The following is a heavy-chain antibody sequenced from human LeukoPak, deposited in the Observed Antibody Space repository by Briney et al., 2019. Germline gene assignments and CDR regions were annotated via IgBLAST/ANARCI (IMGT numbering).Heavy chain of an antibody. CDR1: GFTFSSYG. Sequence: QPGGSLRLSCAASGFTFSSYGMHWVRQAPGKGLEWVANIKQDGSEKYYVDSVKGRFTISRDNAKNSLYLQMNSLRAEDTAVYYCARDYWRTTVISFDYWGQGTLVTVSS. D-gene: IGHD4-4*01. V-gene: IGHV3-7*01. CDR2: IKQDGSEK. J-gene: IGHJ4*02. CDR3: ARDYWRTTVISFDY.